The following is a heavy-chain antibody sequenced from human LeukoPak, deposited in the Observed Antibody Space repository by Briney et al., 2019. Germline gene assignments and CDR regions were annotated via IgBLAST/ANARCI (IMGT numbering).Heavy chain of an antibody. CDR1: GYIFSSYL. CDR3: ARHASVLRYFDWLTNWFDP. D-gene: IGHD3-9*01. Sequence: GASLKTSSTGSGYIFSSYLISWVRHLPRKGLEWMGRIDPSDSYINYSPSFQGHVTISADKSISTAYLQWSSLKASDTAMHYCARHASVLRYFDWLTNWFDPWGQGTLVTVSS. CDR2: IDPSDSYI. V-gene: IGHV5-10-1*01. J-gene: IGHJ5*02.